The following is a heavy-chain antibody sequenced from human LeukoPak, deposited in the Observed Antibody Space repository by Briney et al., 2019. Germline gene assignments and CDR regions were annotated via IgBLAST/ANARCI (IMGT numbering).Heavy chain of an antibody. CDR2: IYTSGST. Sequence: PSETLSLTCTVSGDSIGSSFWNWIRQPPGKGLEWIGRIYTSGSTNYNPSLKSRVTMSVDTSKNQFSLKLSSVTAADTAVYYCTRDFAYWGQGTLVTVSS. D-gene: IGHD2-21*01. CDR3: TRDFAY. V-gene: IGHV4-4*07. CDR1: GDSIGSSF. J-gene: IGHJ4*02.